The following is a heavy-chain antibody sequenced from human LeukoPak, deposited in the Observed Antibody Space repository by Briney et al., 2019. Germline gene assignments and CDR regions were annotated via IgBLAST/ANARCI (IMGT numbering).Heavy chain of an antibody. CDR2: IIPIFGTA. D-gene: IGHD2-15*01. V-gene: IGHV1-69*05. CDR1: GGTFSSYA. Sequence: ASVKVSCKASGGTFSSYAISWVRQAPGQGLEWMGRIIPIFGTANYAQKFQGRVTITTDESTSTAYMELSSLRSEDTAVYYCARYPEVGYCSGGSCYGQGYWGQGALVTVSS. J-gene: IGHJ4*02. CDR3: ARYPEVGYCSGGSCYGQGY.